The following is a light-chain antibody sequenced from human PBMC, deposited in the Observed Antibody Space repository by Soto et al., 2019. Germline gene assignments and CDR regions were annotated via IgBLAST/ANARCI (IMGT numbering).Light chain of an antibody. CDR3: CSYTRGSPDV. Sequence: QSALTQPASVSGSPGQSVTISCTGTISDVGGYKYDSCYQQHPGKAPKFMIYDVSIRPSGVSNRFSGSNSGNTASLIISGLQAEDEADYYCCSYTRGSPDVFGTGTKVHVL. CDR2: DVS. V-gene: IGLV2-14*01. CDR1: ISDVGGYKY. J-gene: IGLJ1*01.